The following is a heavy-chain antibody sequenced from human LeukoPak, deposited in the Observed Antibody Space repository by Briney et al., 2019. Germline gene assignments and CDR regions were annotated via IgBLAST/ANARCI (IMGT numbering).Heavy chain of an antibody. Sequence: ASETLSLTCAVYGGSFSGYYWSWIRQPPGKGLEWIGDINHSGNTNYNPSLKSRVTISVDTSKNQFSLKLSSVTAADTAVYYCARDSPYYYDSSGYGVKYYFDYWGQGTLVTVSS. CDR2: INHSGNT. V-gene: IGHV4-34*01. D-gene: IGHD3-22*01. CDR1: GGSFSGYY. CDR3: ARDSPYYYDSSGYGVKYYFDY. J-gene: IGHJ4*02.